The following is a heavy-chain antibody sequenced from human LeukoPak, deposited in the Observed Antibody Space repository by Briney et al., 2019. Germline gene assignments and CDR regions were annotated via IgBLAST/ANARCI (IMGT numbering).Heavy chain of an antibody. CDR1: GFTFSSYA. V-gene: IGHV3-30-3*01. CDR3: AKDPYGANLDY. Sequence: GGSLRLSCAASGFTFSSYAIHWVRQAPGKGLEWVAVISYDGLNKYYADSVKGRFTISRDNSKNTLYLQMNSLRAEDTAVYYCAKDPYGANLDYWGQGTLVTVSS. J-gene: IGHJ4*02. D-gene: IGHD4-17*01. CDR2: ISYDGLNK.